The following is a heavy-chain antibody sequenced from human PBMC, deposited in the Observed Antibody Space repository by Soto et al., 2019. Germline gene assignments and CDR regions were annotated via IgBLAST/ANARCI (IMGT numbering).Heavy chain of an antibody. CDR2: INPNSGGT. J-gene: IGHJ6*02. CDR1: GYTFTGYY. Sequence: ASVKVSCKASGYTFTGYYMHWVRQAPGQGLEWMGWINPNSGGTNYAQKFQGRVTMTRDTSISTAYMELSRLRSDDTAVYYCARDSGSYDILTGSTLRMVLIDVWGQGTTVTVSS. V-gene: IGHV1-2*02. D-gene: IGHD3-9*01. CDR3: ARDSGSYDILTGSTLRMVLIDV.